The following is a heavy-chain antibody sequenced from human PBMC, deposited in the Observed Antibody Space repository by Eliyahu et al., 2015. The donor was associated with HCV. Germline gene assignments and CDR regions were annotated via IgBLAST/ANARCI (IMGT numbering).Heavy chain of an antibody. CDR2: IYTSGST. J-gene: IGHJ5*02. CDR1: GGSISSYY. V-gene: IGHV4-4*07. D-gene: IGHD2-15*01. Sequence: QVQLQESGPGLVKPSETLSLTCTVSGGSISSYYWSWIRQPAGKGLEWIGRIYTSGSTNYNPSLKSRVTMSVDTSKNQFSLKLSSVTAADTAVYYCARDQRRTLPVVVVAAENWFDPWGQGTLVTVSS. CDR3: ARDQRRTLPVVVVAAENWFDP.